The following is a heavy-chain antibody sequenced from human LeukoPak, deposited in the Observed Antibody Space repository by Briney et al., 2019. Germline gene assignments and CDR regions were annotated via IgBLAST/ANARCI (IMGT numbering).Heavy chain of an antibody. J-gene: IGHJ4*02. CDR1: GFTFSTYS. CDR2: ISRNSRYI. CDR3: ARVAEAAAFDS. V-gene: IGHV3-21*06. Sequence: PGGSLRLSCAASGFTFSTYSMNWVCQAPGKGLEWVSSISRNSRYIYYADSMRGRFTISRDNAKNSLYLQMNSLKPEDTAVYYCARVAEAAAFDSWGQGTLVTVSS. D-gene: IGHD6-13*01.